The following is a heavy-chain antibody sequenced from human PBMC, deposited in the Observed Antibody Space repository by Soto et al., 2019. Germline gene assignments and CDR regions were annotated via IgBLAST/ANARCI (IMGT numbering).Heavy chain of an antibody. J-gene: IGHJ6*03. Sequence: GGSLRLSCAASGFTFSSYSMNWVRQAPGKGLEWVSSISSSISYIYYADSVKGRFTISRDNAKNSLYLQMNSLRSEDTAVYYCARSIAARPHYMDVWGKGTTVTVSS. CDR2: ISSSISYI. V-gene: IGHV3-21*01. CDR3: ARSIAARPHYMDV. CDR1: GFTFSSYS. D-gene: IGHD6-6*01.